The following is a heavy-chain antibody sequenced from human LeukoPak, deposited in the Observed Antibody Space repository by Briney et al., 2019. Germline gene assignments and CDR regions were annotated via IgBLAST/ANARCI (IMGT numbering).Heavy chain of an antibody. CDR2: IIPIFGTA. CDR3: ARDREYYYDSSGYSHVSDY. CDR1: GGTFSSYA. Sequence: SVKVSCKASGGTFSSYAISWVRQAPGQGLEWMGRIIPIFGTANYAQKFQGRVTITADKSTSTAYMELSSLRSEDTAVYYCARDREYYYDSSGYSHVSDYWGQGTLVTVSS. D-gene: IGHD3-22*01. V-gene: IGHV1-69*06. J-gene: IGHJ4*02.